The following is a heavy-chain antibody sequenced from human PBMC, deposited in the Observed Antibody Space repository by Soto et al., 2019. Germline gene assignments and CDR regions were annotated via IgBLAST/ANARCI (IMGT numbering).Heavy chain of an antibody. CDR1: GFTFSSYA. V-gene: IGHV3-30-3*01. Sequence: GGSLRLSCAASGFTFSSYAMHWVRQAPGKGLEWVAVISYDGSNKYYADSVKGRFTISRDNSKNTLYLQMNSLRAEDTAVYYCARERRAAAGLKTRIKIFDYWGQGTLVTVSS. CDR2: ISYDGSNK. CDR3: ARERRAAAGLKTRIKIFDY. J-gene: IGHJ4*02. D-gene: IGHD6-13*01.